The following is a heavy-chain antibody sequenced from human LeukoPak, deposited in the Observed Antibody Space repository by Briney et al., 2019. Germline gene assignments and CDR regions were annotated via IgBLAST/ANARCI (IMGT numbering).Heavy chain of an antibody. CDR1: GYTFSNYA. CDR3: AKAMSRRACTSGADH. CDR2: ISGSGGST. J-gene: IGHJ4*02. V-gene: IGHV3-23*01. D-gene: IGHD1-14*01. Sequence: AGGSLRLSCAASGYTFSNYAMNWVRQAPGKGLEWVSAISGSGGSTYYADSVKGRFTMSRDNSNSTVCLQMNSLRAEDTAVYFCAKAMSRRACTSGADHWGQGTLVTVAS.